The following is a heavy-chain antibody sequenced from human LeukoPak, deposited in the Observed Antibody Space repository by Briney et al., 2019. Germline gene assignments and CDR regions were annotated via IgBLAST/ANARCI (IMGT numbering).Heavy chain of an antibody. D-gene: IGHD6-6*01. CDR2: ISDSGGST. J-gene: IGHJ5*02. CDR3: AQDRPREYSLRQGFSDNWFDP. CDR1: GFTFSSYA. V-gene: IGHV3-23*01. Sequence: GGSLRLSCAASGFTFSSYAMTWVRQAPGKGLEWVSTISDSGGSTYYADSVKGRFTISRDNSKNTLYLQMNSLRAEDTAVYYSAQDRPREYSLRQGFSDNWFDPWGQGTLVTVSS.